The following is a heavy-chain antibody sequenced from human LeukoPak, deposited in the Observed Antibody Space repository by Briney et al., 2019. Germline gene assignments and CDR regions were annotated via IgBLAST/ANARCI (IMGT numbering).Heavy chain of an antibody. D-gene: IGHD2-15*01. J-gene: IGHJ5*02. V-gene: IGHV3-23*01. CDR3: VREAGYCASVCLKSNWFDP. CDR2: ISNGNT. Sequence: GGSLRLSCAASGFPFSNHAMSWVRQPPGKGLEWVAAISNGNTYYPDSVRGRFAISRGDSKNMVYLQMNSLRDEDTALYYCVREAGYCASVCLKSNWFDPWGQGTQVTVSS. CDR1: GFPFSNHA.